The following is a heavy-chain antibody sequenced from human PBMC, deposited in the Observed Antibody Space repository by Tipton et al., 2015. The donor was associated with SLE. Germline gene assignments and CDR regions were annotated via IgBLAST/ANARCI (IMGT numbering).Heavy chain of an antibody. CDR1: GASINSNF. Sequence: TLSLTCTVSGASINSNFWSWIRQSPGKGLEWIGYIYSGGSTKYNPYFESRVTISVDTSKNQFSLKLSSVTAADTAVYYCARGRDGYKNYWGQGTLVTVSS. CDR3: ARGRDGYKNY. CDR2: IYSGGST. J-gene: IGHJ4*02. V-gene: IGHV4-59*12. D-gene: IGHD5-24*01.